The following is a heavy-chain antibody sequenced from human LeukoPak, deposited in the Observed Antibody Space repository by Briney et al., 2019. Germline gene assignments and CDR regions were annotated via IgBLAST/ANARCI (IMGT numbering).Heavy chain of an antibody. CDR3: ARGGEQWLVRGRGWFDP. J-gene: IGHJ5*02. Sequence: SGTLSLTCAVYGGSFSGYYWSWIRQPPGKGLEWIGEINHSGSTNYNPSLKSRVTISVDTSKNQISLKLSSVTAADTAVYYCARGGEQWLVRGRGWFDPWGQGTLVTVSS. CDR2: INHSGST. V-gene: IGHV4-34*01. D-gene: IGHD6-19*01. CDR1: GGSFSGYY.